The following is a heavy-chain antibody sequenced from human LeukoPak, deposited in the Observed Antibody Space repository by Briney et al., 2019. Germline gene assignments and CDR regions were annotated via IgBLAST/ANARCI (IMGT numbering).Heavy chain of an antibody. CDR1: GYDFINYG. D-gene: IGHD4-23*01. Sequence: DSVKVSCKASGYDFINYGISWVRQAPGQGLEWMGWRSIYNGNTDYKLQGRVTMTADTSTSTAYMELRSLRSDDTAVYYCARSGGNSGWFDPWGQGTLVTVSS. CDR3: ARSGGNSGWFDP. V-gene: IGHV1-18*01. CDR2: RSIYNGNT. J-gene: IGHJ5*02.